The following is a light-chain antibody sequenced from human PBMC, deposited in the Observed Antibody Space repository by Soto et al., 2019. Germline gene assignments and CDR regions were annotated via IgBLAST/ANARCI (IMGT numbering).Light chain of an antibody. CDR1: QSVGSY. J-gene: IGKJ4*01. Sequence: EIVLTQSPATLSLSPGERATLSCRASQSVGSYLSWYQQKPGQAPRLLIYDVSNRATGIPARFSGSGSGTDFTLTISSMEPEDFAVYYCQQRSNWPLTFGGGTKVEIK. CDR3: QQRSNWPLT. CDR2: DVS. V-gene: IGKV3-11*01.